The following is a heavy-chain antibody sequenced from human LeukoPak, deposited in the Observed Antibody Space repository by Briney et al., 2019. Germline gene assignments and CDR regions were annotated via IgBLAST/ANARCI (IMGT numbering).Heavy chain of an antibody. CDR3: ARDDTSGWYDWNYFDY. CDR1: GYTFTGYY. Sequence: ASVTVSCKASGYTFTGYYMHWVRQAPGQGLEWMGWINPNSGGTNYAQKFQGRVTMTRDTSISTAYMELSRLRSDDTAVYYCARDDTSGWYDWNYFDYWGQGTLVTVSS. J-gene: IGHJ4*02. D-gene: IGHD6-19*01. V-gene: IGHV1-2*02. CDR2: INPNSGGT.